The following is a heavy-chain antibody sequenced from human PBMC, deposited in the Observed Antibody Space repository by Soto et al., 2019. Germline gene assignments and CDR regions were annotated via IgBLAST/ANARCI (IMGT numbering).Heavy chain of an antibody. V-gene: IGHV4-30-4*01. CDR1: GGPSNSPDCY. CDR2: LYFNGGT. CDR3: ARGISKYSSWYEPHTWFDA. D-gene: IGHD6-13*01. Sequence: PSETLSLTCSVSGGPSNSPDCYWSWIHQSPGKGLEWIGYLYFNGGTQYNPSLRTPVSMSLDTSKKHFSLKMRSVTAADTAVYYCARGISKYSSWYEPHTWFDAWGQGALVTVSS. J-gene: IGHJ5*02.